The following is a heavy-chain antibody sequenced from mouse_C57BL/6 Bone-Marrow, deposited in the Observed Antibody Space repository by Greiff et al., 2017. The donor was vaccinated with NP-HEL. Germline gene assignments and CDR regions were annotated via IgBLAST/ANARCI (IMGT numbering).Heavy chain of an antibody. CDR3: ARDRDYDYDDRFAY. Sequence: EVKLMESGGGLVKPGGSLKLSCAASGFTFSSYAMSWVRQTPEKRLEWVATISDGGSYTYYPDNVKGRFTISRDNAKNNLYLQMSHLKSEDTAMYYCARDRDYDYDDRFAYWGQGTLVTVSA. J-gene: IGHJ3*01. D-gene: IGHD2-4*01. CDR1: GFTFSSYA. V-gene: IGHV5-4*01. CDR2: ISDGGSYT.